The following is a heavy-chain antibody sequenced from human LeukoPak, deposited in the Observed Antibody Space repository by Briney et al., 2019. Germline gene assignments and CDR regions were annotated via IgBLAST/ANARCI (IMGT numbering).Heavy chain of an antibody. V-gene: IGHV1-8*03. Sequence: ASVKVSCKASGYTFTSYDINWVRQATGQGLEWMGWMNPNSGNTGYAQKFQGRVTITRNTSISTAYMELSSLRSEDTAVYYCARVRSYDSSGYPDYWGQGTLVTVSS. D-gene: IGHD3-22*01. J-gene: IGHJ4*02. CDR1: GYTFTSYD. CDR3: ARVRSYDSSGYPDY. CDR2: MNPNSGNT.